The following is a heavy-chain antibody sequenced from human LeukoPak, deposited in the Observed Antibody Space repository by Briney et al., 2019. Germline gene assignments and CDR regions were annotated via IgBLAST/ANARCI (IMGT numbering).Heavy chain of an antibody. CDR2: ISYDGSNK. CDR3: AKRSYGSD. Sequence: GSLRLSCAASGFTFSSYGMHWVRQAPGKGLEWVAVISYDGSNKYYADSVKGRFTISRDNSKNTLYLQMNSLRAEDTAVYYCAKRSYGSDWGQGTLVTVSS. CDR1: GFTFSSYG. J-gene: IGHJ4*02. D-gene: IGHD5-18*01. V-gene: IGHV3-30*18.